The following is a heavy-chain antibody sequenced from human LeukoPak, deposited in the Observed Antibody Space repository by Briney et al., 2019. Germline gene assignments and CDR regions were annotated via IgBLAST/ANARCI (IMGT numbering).Heavy chain of an antibody. D-gene: IGHD6-19*01. Sequence: GGPLRLSCAASGFTFYSYAMSWVRQAPGKGLEWVSGISGSGGSTFYAESVKGRFTISRDDSKLYLQMNSLRAEDTAVYYCAKRGVQQWLVDWYFDYWGQGTLVTVSS. V-gene: IGHV3-23*01. CDR1: GFTFYSYA. CDR2: ISGSGGST. J-gene: IGHJ4*02. CDR3: AKRGVQQWLVDWYFDY.